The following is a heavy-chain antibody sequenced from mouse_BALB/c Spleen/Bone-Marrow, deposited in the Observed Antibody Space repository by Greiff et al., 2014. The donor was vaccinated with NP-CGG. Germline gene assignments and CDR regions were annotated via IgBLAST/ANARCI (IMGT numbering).Heavy chain of an antibody. CDR1: GYTFTSYW. Sequence: LQQSGSELVRPGASVKLSCKASGYTFTSYWMHWVKQKHGQGLEWIGNIYPGSGSTNYDEKFKSKGTLTVDTSSSTAYMHLSSLTSEYSAVYYCTREDYRYDWFAYWGQGTLVTVSA. CDR2: IYPGSGST. D-gene: IGHD2-14*01. J-gene: IGHJ3*01. CDR3: TREDYRYDWFAY. V-gene: IGHV1S22*01.